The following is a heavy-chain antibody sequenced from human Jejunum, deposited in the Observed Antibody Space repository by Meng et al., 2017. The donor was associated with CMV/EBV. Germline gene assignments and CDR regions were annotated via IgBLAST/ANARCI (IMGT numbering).Heavy chain of an antibody. CDR3: ARGAGSSSSRRYLDY. V-gene: IGHV3-66*01. CDR1: EFPVSNNY. D-gene: IGHD6-6*01. J-gene: IGHJ4*03. CDR2: IYSGGST. Sequence: VELGWGLVQPGGSLSLSWDAFEFPVSNNYMAGVRQAPGKGLEWVSVIYSGGSTYYGDSVKDRFTISRDTSKNTVYLQMDSLRAEDTAVYYCARGAGSSSSRRYLDYWGQGTLVTVSS.